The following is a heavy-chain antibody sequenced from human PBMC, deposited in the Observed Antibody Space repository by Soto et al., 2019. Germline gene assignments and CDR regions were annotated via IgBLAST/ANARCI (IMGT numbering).Heavy chain of an antibody. Sequence: EVQLVESGGELVKPGGSLRLSCVASGITFSSSWMSWVRQAPGKGLEWVGRIKRQTEGATTDYAAPVKGRFTISRDDSKKTLYLQMNSLKIEDTAVYYCGTGSAFDLWGQGTMVTVSS. D-gene: IGHD7-27*01. V-gene: IGHV3-15*01. CDR1: GITFSSSW. J-gene: IGHJ3*01. CDR3: GTGSAFDL. CDR2: IKRQTEGATT.